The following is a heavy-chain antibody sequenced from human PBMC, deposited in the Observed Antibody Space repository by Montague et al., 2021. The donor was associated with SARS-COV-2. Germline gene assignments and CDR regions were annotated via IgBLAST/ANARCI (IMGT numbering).Heavy chain of an antibody. D-gene: IGHD6-19*01. CDR2: IKSKTDSGTT. CDR1: GFTFSNAW. CDR3: TTAIAVAGTGRYYYYYGMDV. V-gene: IGHV3-15*01. J-gene: IGHJ6*02. Sequence: SLRLSCAASGFTFSNAWMSWVRLAPGKGLEWVGRIKSKTDSGTTDYAAXVKGRFTISRDDSKNTLYLQMSSLKTEDTAVYYCTTAIAVAGTGRYYYYYGMDVWGQGTTVTVS.